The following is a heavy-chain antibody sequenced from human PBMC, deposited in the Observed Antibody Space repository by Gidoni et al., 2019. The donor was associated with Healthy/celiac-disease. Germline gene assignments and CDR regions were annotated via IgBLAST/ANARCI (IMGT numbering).Heavy chain of an antibody. V-gene: IGHV3-15*01. CDR3: TTELLWFGELLSPIDY. Sequence: EVQLVESGGGLVKPGGSLRLSCAASGFTFSNAWMSWVRQAPGKGLEWVGRIKSKTDGGTTDYAAPVKGRFTISRDDSKNTLYLQMNSLKTEDTAVYYCTTELLWFGELLSPIDYWGQGTLVTVSS. D-gene: IGHD3-10*01. J-gene: IGHJ4*02. CDR1: GFTFSNAW. CDR2: IKSKTDGGTT.